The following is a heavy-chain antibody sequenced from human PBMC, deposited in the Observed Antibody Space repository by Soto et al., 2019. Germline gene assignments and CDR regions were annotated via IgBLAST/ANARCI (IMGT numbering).Heavy chain of an antibody. D-gene: IGHD3-3*01. CDR2: INPSSGST. J-gene: IGHJ4*02. V-gene: IGHV1-46*01. CDR3: ARDQIITISEYYFDY. CDR1: GYTFTSHY. Sequence: QVQLVQSGAEVKKPGASVKGSCKASGYTFTSHYMHWVRQAPGHGLEWMGIINPSSGSTSYAQKVQGRVTMTRDTSTSTVYVELSSLRSEDTAVYYCARDQIITISEYYFDYWGQGTLVTVSS.